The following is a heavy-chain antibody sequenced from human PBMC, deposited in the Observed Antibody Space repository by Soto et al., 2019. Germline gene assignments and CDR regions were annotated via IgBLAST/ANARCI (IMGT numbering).Heavy chain of an antibody. V-gene: IGHV1-18*01. CDR1: GYTFTSYG. CDR2: ISAYNGNT. Sequence: ASVKVSCKASGYTFTSYGISWGRQAPGQGLEWMGWISAYNGNTNYAQKLKGRVTMNTDTSTSTAYMELRRLRSDDTDVYYCGRGLGSGSYYYSYGMDVWGQGTTVPVAS. D-gene: IGHD3-10*01. CDR3: GRGLGSGSYYYSYGMDV. J-gene: IGHJ6*02.